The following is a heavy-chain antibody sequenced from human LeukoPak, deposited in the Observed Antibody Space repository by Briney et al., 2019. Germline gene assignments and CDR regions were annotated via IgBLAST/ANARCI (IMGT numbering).Heavy chain of an antibody. CDR3: ARMTEGTSGYYPHFAY. V-gene: IGHV5-51*01. CDR2: IYPGDSDT. D-gene: IGHD3-22*01. Sequence: GESLQISCKGSGYSITSYWIVYVRQMPGKGLEWMGIIYPGDSDTRYNPYLQGQVTTPADKSISTAYPQWSSLKASDTAMYYCARMTEGTSGYYPHFAYWSQGRLVT. J-gene: IGHJ4*02. CDR1: GYSITSYW.